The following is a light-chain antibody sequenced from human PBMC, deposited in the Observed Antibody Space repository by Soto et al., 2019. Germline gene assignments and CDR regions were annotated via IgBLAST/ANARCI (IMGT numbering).Light chain of an antibody. V-gene: IGKV3-15*01. J-gene: IGKJ1*01. Sequence: EIVMTQSPATLSVSPGGRATLSCRASQSISDTLAWYQQKPGQAPRLLIHGASTRATGLPARFSGSGSGTDFTLTISSLQSGDFAVYYCQQYNNWPWTFGQGT. CDR1: QSISDT. CDR3: QQYNNWPWT. CDR2: GAS.